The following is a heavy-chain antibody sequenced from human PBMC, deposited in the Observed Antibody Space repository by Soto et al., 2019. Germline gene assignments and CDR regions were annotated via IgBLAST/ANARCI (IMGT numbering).Heavy chain of an antibody. CDR3: AHSWYQLLFGRNTFDV. CDR1: GLSLSTSGES. J-gene: IGHJ3*01. V-gene: IGHV2-5*02. CDR2: IYWDDGK. Sequence: QITLKESGPPLMKPTQTLTLTCTVSGLSLSTSGESVGWIRQPPGKALEWVAIIYWDDGKRYNPSLKSRGTIAEDTSKNQVVLTVTNMDPDDTATYYCAHSWYQLLFGRNTFDVWGPGTLVKVSS. D-gene: IGHD2-2*01.